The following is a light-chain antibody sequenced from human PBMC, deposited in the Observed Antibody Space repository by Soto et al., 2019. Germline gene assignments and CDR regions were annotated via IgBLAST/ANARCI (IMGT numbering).Light chain of an antibody. CDR3: QQYGSSGT. V-gene: IGKV3-15*01. J-gene: IGKJ1*01. CDR2: GAS. CDR1: QSVGDN. Sequence: ILMTQSPATLSVSPGERATLSCRASQSVGDNSAWYQQKPGQAPRLLVYGASTRAAGIPARFSGSGSGTDFTLTISRLEPEDFAVYYCQQYGSSGTFGQGTKVDIK.